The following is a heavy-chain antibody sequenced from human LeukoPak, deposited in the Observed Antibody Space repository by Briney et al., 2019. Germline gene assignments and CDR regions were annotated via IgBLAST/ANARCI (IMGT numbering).Heavy chain of an antibody. Sequence: ASVKVSCTASRGTFSSYAISWVRQPPGQGLEWMGTTIPIFGTANYAQKFQGTVTITPDQSTSTASMELSSLRSEDTAVYYCAGGPPSWYFAYWGQGTLVTVSS. CDR1: RGTFSSYA. V-gene: IGHV1-69*13. J-gene: IGHJ4*02. CDR2: TIPIFGTA. CDR3: AGGPPSWYFAY. D-gene: IGHD3-10*01.